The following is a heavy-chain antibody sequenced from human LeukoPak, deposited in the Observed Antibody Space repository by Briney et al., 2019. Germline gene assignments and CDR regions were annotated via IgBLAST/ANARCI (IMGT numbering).Heavy chain of an antibody. CDR1: GGSISSYY. J-gene: IGHJ4*02. V-gene: IGHV4-59*01. Sequence: KTSETRSLTCTVSGGSISSYYWSWIRQPPGKGREWIGYIYYSGSTNYNPSLKSRVTISVDTSKNQFSLKLSSVTAADTAVYYCARGAFRVAATPFDFWGQGTLVTVSS. CDR3: ARGAFRVAATPFDF. D-gene: IGHD2-15*01. CDR2: IYYSGST.